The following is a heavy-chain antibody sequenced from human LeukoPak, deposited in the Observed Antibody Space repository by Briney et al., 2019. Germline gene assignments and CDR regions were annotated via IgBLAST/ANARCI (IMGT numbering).Heavy chain of an antibody. Sequence: GGSLGLSCSASGFTISTYPMHWVRQSPGKGLEWVAVVSYLGDDQFYAESVKGRFTISRDNSKKTVFLQMNSLRGEDTAVYYCAKDRSSGPHYYYGMDVWGRGTTVIVSS. J-gene: IGHJ6*02. V-gene: IGHV3-30*18. D-gene: IGHD3-22*01. CDR3: AKDRSSGPHYYYGMDV. CDR2: VSYLGDDQ. CDR1: GFTISTYP.